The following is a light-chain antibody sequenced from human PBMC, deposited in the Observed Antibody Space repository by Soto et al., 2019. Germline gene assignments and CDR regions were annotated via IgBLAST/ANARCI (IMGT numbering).Light chain of an antibody. CDR3: CSYAGSYVV. Sequence: ALTQPRSVSGSPGQSVTISCTGTSSDVGGYNYVSWYQQHPGKAPKLMIYDVSKRPSGVPDRFSGSKSGNTASLTISGLQAEDEADYYCCSYAGSYVVFGTGTKVTVL. J-gene: IGLJ1*01. CDR2: DVS. CDR1: SSDVGGYNY. V-gene: IGLV2-11*01.